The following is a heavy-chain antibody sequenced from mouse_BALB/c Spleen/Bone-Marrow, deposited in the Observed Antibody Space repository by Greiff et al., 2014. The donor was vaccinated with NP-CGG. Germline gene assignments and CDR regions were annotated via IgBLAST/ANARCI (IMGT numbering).Heavy chain of an antibody. CDR1: GYTLPNYY. CDR2: INPGNGGT. Sequence: VQLQQSGAELVKPGVSVKLSCKPSGYTLPNYYIYWVKQRPGQGLEWIGEINPGNGGTNFNERFKSKATLTVDKSSTTAYILLTSRTSEDSAVYYCARGSPYWGQGTLVTVSA. D-gene: IGHD6-2*01. CDR3: ARGSPY. V-gene: IGHV1S81*02. J-gene: IGHJ3*01.